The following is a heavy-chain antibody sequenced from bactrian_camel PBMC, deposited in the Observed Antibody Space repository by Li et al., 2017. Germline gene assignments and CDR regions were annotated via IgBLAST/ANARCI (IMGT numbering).Heavy chain of an antibody. V-gene: IGHV3S53*01. CDR3: AATEPRSVGRWDAASYHS. CDR1: QYINNDCR. D-gene: IGHD1*01. Sequence: HVQLVESGGGSVQAGGSLQLSCAAAQYINNDCRLGWYRQSPGKEREKVSTIRRDGATTYTDSVKGRFTISQDNAKNTLYLQMNSLKTEDTGVYYCAATEPRSVGRWDAASYHSWGQGTQVTVS. J-gene: IGHJ4*01. CDR2: IRRDGAT.